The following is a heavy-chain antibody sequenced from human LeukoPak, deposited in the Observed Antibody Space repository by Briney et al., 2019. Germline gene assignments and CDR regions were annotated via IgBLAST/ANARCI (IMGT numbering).Heavy chain of an antibody. D-gene: IGHD6-13*01. Sequence: GGSLRLSCAASEFIFSGYWMNWVRQAPGKGLEWVANIKQDGSEKQYVDSVRGRFTISRDYAKSSLYLQMNSLRVEDTAVYYCARDGFVGAADYWGQGTLVTVSS. CDR3: ARDGFVGAADY. V-gene: IGHV3-7*01. CDR1: EFIFSGYW. J-gene: IGHJ4*02. CDR2: IKQDGSEK.